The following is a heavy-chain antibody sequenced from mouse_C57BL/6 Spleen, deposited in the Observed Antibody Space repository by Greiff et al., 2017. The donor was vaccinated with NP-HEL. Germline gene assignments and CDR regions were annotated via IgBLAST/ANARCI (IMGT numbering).Heavy chain of an antibody. Sequence: QVQLKESGAELVRPGASVTLSCKASGYTFTDYEMHWVKQTPVHGLEWIGAIDPETGGTAYNQKFKGKAILTADKSSSTAYMELRSLTSEDSAVYYCTREGYGSSYVHWGQGTLVTVSA. CDR1: GYTFTDYE. V-gene: IGHV1-15*01. CDR2: IDPETGGT. CDR3: TREGYGSSYVH. D-gene: IGHD1-1*01. J-gene: IGHJ3*01.